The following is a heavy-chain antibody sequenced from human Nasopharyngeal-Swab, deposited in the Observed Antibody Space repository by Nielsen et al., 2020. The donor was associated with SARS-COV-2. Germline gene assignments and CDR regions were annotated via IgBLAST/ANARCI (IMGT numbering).Heavy chain of an antibody. V-gene: IGHV3-30*04. CDR3: ARFPRYDLYSFQSEYFQN. CDR1: GFTFSSYA. Sequence: GESLKISCAASGFTFSSYAMHWVRQAPGKGLEWVAVISYDGSNKYYADSVKGRFTISRDNSKNTLYLQMNSLRAEDTAVYYCARFPRYDLYSFQSEYFQNWGQGTLVTVSS. CDR2: ISYDGSNK. D-gene: IGHD3-3*01. J-gene: IGHJ1*01.